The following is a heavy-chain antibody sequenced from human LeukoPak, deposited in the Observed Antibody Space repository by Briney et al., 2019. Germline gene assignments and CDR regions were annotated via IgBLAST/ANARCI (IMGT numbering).Heavy chain of an antibody. D-gene: IGHD4-17*01. J-gene: IGHJ4*02. CDR3: ARGSNGDYLPFDY. CDR2: ISSSSSYI. CDR1: GFTFSSYR. V-gene: IGHV3-21*01. Sequence: GGSLRLSCAASGFTFSSYRMNWVRQAPGKGLEWVSSISSSSSYIYYADSVKGRFTISRDNAKNSLYLQMNSLSAEDTAVYYCARGSNGDYLPFDYRGQGTLVTVSS.